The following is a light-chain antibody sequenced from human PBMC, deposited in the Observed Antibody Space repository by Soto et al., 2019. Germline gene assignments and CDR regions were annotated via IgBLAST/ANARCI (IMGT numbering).Light chain of an antibody. V-gene: IGLV1-40*01. CDR2: GNS. J-gene: IGLJ2*01. CDR1: SSNIGAGYD. CDR3: QYYDTSLSVV. Sequence: QSVLTQPPSVSGAPGQRVIISCTGSSSNIGAGYDVHWYQQLPGTAPKLLIYGNSNRPSGVPDRFSGSKSGTSASLAITGLQAEDEADYYCQYYDTSLSVVFGGGTKLTVL.